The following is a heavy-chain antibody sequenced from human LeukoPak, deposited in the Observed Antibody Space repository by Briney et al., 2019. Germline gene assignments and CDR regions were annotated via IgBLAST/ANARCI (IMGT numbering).Heavy chain of an antibody. CDR3: ARDVGRWQWLVRGGSPDYYYGMDV. CDR2: IIPIFGTA. CDR1: GGTFSSYA. V-gene: IGHV1-69*13. J-gene: IGHJ6*02. D-gene: IGHD6-19*01. Sequence: ASVKVSCKASGGTFSSYAISWVRQAPGQGLEWMGGIIPIFGTANYAQKFQGRVTITADESTSTAYMELSSLRSEDTAVYYCARDVGRWQWLVRGGSPDYYYGMDVWGQGTTVTVSS.